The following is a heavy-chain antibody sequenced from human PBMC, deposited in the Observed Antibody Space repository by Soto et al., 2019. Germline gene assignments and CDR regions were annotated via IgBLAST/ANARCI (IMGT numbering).Heavy chain of an antibody. Sequence: GGSLRLSCAASGFTFSSYEMNWVRQAPGKGLEWVSYISSSGSTIYYADSVKGRFTISRDNAKNSLYLQMNSLRAEDTAVYYCARGGELSYYFDYWGQGTLVTVPQ. J-gene: IGHJ4*02. V-gene: IGHV3-48*03. D-gene: IGHD3-10*01. CDR3: ARGGELSYYFDY. CDR1: GFTFSSYE. CDR2: ISSSGSTI.